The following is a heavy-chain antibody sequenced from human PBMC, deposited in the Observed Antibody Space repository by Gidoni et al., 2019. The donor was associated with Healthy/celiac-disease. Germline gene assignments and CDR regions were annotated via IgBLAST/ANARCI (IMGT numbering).Heavy chain of an antibody. CDR3: ARVAVVTQRYFDY. CDR2: IYYSGST. D-gene: IGHD2-15*01. J-gene: IGHJ4*02. Sequence: QVQLQESGPGLVKPSETLSLTCTVSGGSISSYYWSWIRQPPGKGLEWIGYIYYSGSTTYNPSLKSRVTISVDTSKNQFSLKLSSVTAADTAVYYCARVAVVTQRYFDYWGQGTLVTVSS. CDR1: GGSISSYY. V-gene: IGHV4-59*01.